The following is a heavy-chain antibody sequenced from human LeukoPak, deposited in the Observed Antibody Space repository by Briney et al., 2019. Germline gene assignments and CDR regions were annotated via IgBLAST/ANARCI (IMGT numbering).Heavy chain of an antibody. D-gene: IGHD5-12*01. CDR2: IKNDGSAK. J-gene: IGHJ4*02. CDR3: ARAPGHDSHDWVSQFDC. Sequence: GGSLRLSCVASGFSFTNYWMSWVRQAPGKGREWVANIKNDGSAKYCVESVKGRFTVSRDNAKNTLYLLMNSLRAEDTAVYYCARAPGHDSHDWVSQFDCWGQGALVTVSS. V-gene: IGHV3-7*01. CDR1: GFSFTNYW.